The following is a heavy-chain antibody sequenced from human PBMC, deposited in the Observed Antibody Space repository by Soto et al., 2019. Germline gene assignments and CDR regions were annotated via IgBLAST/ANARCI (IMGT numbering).Heavy chain of an antibody. Sequence: QVQLVESGGGLVKPGGSLRLSCAASGFTFSDYYMSWIRQAPGKGLEWVSYISSSGSTIYYADSVKGRFTISRDNAKNSLYLQMNSLRAEDTAVYYCFGYCSSTSCYNSPAPFDYWGQGTLVTVSS. V-gene: IGHV3-11*01. CDR2: ISSSGSTI. CDR1: GFTFSDYY. J-gene: IGHJ4*02. CDR3: FGYCSSTSCYNSPAPFDY. D-gene: IGHD2-2*02.